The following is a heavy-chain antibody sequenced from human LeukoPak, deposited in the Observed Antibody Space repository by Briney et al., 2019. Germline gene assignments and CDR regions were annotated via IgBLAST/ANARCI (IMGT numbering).Heavy chain of an antibody. V-gene: IGHV4-59*08. CDR2: ISYSGST. D-gene: IGHD2-15*01. Sequence: SETLSLTCRVSGGSISSYYWSWLRQPPGKGLEWIGYISYSGSTKYNPSLMSGVTISVDKTQNQFHSMARSVTAADSAVYYFWRLWSPVVDIDYWGQGTLVTVSS. CDR1: GGSISSYY. CDR3: WRLWSPVVDIDY. J-gene: IGHJ4*02.